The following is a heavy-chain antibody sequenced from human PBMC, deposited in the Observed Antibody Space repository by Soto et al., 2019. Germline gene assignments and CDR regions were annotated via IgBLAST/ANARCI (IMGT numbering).Heavy chain of an antibody. J-gene: IGHJ4*02. V-gene: IGHV3-73*02. CDR3: AGLMDTVFYRFDY. CDR1: GFTLSGSF. CDR2: IASRTHNYAT. D-gene: IGHD5-18*01. Sequence: EVQLVESGGGLVQPGGSMKLTCAASGFTLSGSFIHWVRQASGKGLEWVGRIASRTHNYATAYGTSVQGRFTVSRDDSLNSAYLQMNGLKTADSAVYFCAGLMDTVFYRFDYWGRGILVTVSS.